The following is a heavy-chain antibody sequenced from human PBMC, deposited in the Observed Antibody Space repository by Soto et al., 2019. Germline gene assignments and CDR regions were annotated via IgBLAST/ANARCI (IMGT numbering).Heavy chain of an antibody. CDR1: GYTFTSYG. CDR3: ARDRKQGLGGYYYYGMDV. V-gene: IGHV1-18*04. CDR2: ISAYNGNT. Sequence: GASVKVSCKASGYTFTSYGISWVRQAPGQGLEWMGWISAYNGNTNYAQKLQGRVTRTTDTSTSTAYMELRSLRSDDTAVYYCARDRKQGLGGYYYYGMDVWGQGTTVTVS. J-gene: IGHJ6*02. D-gene: IGHD6-19*01.